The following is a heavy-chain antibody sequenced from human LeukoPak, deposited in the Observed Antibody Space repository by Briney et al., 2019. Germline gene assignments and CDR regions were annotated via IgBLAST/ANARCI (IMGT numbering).Heavy chain of an antibody. CDR1: GFTFSSYA. J-gene: IGHJ6*02. V-gene: IGHV3-23*01. D-gene: IGHD1-26*01. Sequence: GGFLRLSCAVSGFTFSSYAMSWVRQAPGKGLEWVSAISGSGGSTYYADSVKGRFTISRDNSKNTLYLQMNSLRAEDTAVYYCAKDIPGGSSTVSYYYYYYGMDVWGQGTTVTVSS. CDR2: ISGSGGST. CDR3: AKDIPGGSSTVSYYYYYYGMDV.